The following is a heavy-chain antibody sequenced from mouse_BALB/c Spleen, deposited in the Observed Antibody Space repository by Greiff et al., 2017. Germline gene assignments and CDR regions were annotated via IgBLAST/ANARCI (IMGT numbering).Heavy chain of an antibody. CDR3: ARGDRYDEGFDY. Sequence: EVQLVESGGGLVKPGGSLKLSCAASGFTFSDYYMYWVRQTPEKRLEWVATISDGGSYTYYPDSVKGRFTISRDNAKNNLYLQMSSLKSEDTAMYYCARGDRYDEGFDYWGQGTTLTVSS. CDR2: ISDGGSYT. D-gene: IGHD2-14*01. V-gene: IGHV5-4*02. J-gene: IGHJ2*01. CDR1: GFTFSDYY.